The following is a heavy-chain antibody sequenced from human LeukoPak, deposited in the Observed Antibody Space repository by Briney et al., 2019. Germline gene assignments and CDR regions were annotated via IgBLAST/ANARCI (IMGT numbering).Heavy chain of an antibody. CDR1: GYSFTSYW. CDR3: ARLGGGLRYFDWLPNPLDY. Sequence: GESLNISCKGSGYSFTSYWISWVRQMPGKGLEWMGRIDPSDSYTNYSPSFQGHVTISADKSISTAYLQWSSLKASDTAMYYCARLGGGLRYFDWLPNPLDYWGQGTLVTVSS. J-gene: IGHJ4*02. V-gene: IGHV5-10-1*01. CDR2: IDPSDSYT. D-gene: IGHD3-9*01.